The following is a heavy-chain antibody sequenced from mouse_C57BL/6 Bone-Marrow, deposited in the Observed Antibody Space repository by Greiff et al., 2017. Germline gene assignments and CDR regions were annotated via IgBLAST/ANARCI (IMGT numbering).Heavy chain of an antibody. D-gene: IGHD2-5*01. CDR3: ARHYSILFAY. J-gene: IGHJ3*01. Sequence: EVMLVESGGGLVKPGGSLKLSCAASGFTFSDYGMHWVRQAPEKGLGWVAYISSGSSTIYYADTVKGRFTSSRDNAKNTLFLQMTSLRSEDTAMYYCARHYSILFAYWGQGTLVTVSA. V-gene: IGHV5-17*01. CDR1: GFTFSDYG. CDR2: ISSGSSTI.